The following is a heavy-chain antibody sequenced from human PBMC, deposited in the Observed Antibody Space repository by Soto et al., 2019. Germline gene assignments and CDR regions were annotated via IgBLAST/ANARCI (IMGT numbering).Heavy chain of an antibody. Sequence: EVQLLESGGGLVQPGGSLRLSCAASGFTFSSYAMSWVRQAPGKGLDWVSAISGSGGSTYYADSVKGRFTISRDNSKNTLYLQMNSLRAEDTDVYYCAKVLPRQKTYYYDSSGYLDPLSDHRYAGHYYDMDVWGQGTTVTVSS. D-gene: IGHD3-22*01. J-gene: IGHJ6*02. V-gene: IGHV3-23*01. CDR1: GFTFSSYA. CDR3: AKVLPRQKTYYYDSSGYLDPLSDHRYAGHYYDMDV. CDR2: ISGSGGST.